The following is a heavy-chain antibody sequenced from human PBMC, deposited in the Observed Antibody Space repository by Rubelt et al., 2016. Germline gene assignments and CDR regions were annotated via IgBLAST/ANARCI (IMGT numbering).Heavy chain of an antibody. Sequence: EWIGFTRGNFFGASKEFAASAKGRFTVSRDESGSVAYLQMDSLKTDDTGVYYCGNYRVGGTSAIDFWGQGTLVTVSS. D-gene: IGHD1-26*01. CDR3: GNYRVGGTSAIDF. V-gene: IGHV3-49*02. J-gene: IGHJ4*02. CDR2: TRGNFFGASK.